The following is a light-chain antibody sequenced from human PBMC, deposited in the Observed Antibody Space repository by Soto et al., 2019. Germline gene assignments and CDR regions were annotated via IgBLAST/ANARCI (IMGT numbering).Light chain of an antibody. CDR2: DAS. V-gene: IGKV1-5*01. Sequence: DIQMTQSPSTLSQSVGDRVTITCRASRSISDWLAWYQQKPGKAPKLLIFDASSLKSGVPSRFSGSGSGTDFTLTISSLQPEDFATYYCQQLNSYPQWTFGQGTKVDIK. CDR1: RSISDW. J-gene: IGKJ1*01. CDR3: QQLNSYPQWT.